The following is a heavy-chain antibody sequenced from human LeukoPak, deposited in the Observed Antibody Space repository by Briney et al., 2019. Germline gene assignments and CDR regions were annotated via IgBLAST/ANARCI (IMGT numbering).Heavy chain of an antibody. D-gene: IGHD3-22*01. J-gene: IGHJ4*02. CDR3: ARDLGYYDSSVYYDY. Sequence: PGGSLRLSCAASGFTFSSYSMNWVRQAPGKGLDWVSSISSSSSYIYYADSVKGRFTISRDNAKNSLYLQMNSLRAEDTAVYYCARDLGYYDSSVYYDYWGQGTLVTVSS. CDR2: ISSSSSYI. CDR1: GFTFSSYS. V-gene: IGHV3-21*01.